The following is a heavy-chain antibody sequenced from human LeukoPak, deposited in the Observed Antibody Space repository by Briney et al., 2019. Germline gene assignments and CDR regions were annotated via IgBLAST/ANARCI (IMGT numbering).Heavy chain of an antibody. CDR2: IYYSGST. V-gene: IGHV4-59*01. J-gene: IGHJ3*02. D-gene: IGHD3-9*01. CDR3: ARDPGEVAGPGGELLKI. CDR1: GGSISSYY. Sequence: KPSETLSLTCTVSGGSISSYYWSWIRQPPGKGLEWIGYIYYSGSTNYNPSLKSRVTISVDTSKNQFSLKLSSVTAADTAVYYCARDPGEVAGPGGELLKIWGKGKRVTVFS.